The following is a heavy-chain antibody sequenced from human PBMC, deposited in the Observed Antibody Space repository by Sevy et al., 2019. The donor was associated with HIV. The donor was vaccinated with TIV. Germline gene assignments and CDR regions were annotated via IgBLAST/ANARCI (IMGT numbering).Heavy chain of an antibody. V-gene: IGHV1-8*01. CDR1: GYTFTSYD. CDR2: MTPSSRET. J-gene: IGHJ4*02. CDR3: ARNLYCSGTFDY. Sequence: ASVKVSCKASGYTFTSYDINWVRQAAGQGLEWVGWMTPSSRETGYAQKFEGRITMTGDTSISTAYLELSSLTSEDTAVYFRARNLYCSGTFDYRGQGTLVTVSS. D-gene: IGHD3-10*01.